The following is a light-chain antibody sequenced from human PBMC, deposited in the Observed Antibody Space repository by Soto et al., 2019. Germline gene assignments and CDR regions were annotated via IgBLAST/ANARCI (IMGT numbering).Light chain of an antibody. CDR3: QQYNSYSLT. J-gene: IGKJ1*01. CDR2: QAS. CDR1: QTISSW. V-gene: IGKV1-5*03. Sequence: DIQMTQSPSALSASVGDRVTITCRASQTISSWLAWYQQKPGEAPRLLIYQASSLETEVPSRFSGSGSGTEFTLTISSLQPGDFATYYCQQYNSYSLTFGQGTKVDI.